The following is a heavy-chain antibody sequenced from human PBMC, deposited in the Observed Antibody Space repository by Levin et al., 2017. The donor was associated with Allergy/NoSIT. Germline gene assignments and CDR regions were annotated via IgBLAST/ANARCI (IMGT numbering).Heavy chain of an antibody. CDR1: GFTFSPYW. CDR3: VRGFGMDV. J-gene: IGHJ6*02. V-gene: IGHV3-7*01. CDR2: IKPVGSEK. Sequence: GESLKISCAASGFTFSPYWMTWVRQASGKGLEWVANIKPVGSEKSYVDSLKGRFTISRDNAKNSLYLEMNSLRVEDTAVYYCVRGFGMDVWGQGTTVTVSS.